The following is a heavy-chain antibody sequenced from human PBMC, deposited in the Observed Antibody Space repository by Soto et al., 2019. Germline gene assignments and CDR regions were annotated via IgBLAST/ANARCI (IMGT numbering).Heavy chain of an antibody. CDR3: AREIAARL. Sequence: EVQLVESGGGLVQPGGSLRLSCAASGFTFSSYWMSWFRQAPGKGLEWVANIKQDGSEENYVDSVKGRFTISRDNAKNALYLQMNSLRVEYTAVYYCAREIAARLWGKGTTVTVSP. CDR2: IKQDGSEE. CDR1: GFTFSSYW. D-gene: IGHD6-6*01. V-gene: IGHV3-7*01. J-gene: IGHJ6*04.